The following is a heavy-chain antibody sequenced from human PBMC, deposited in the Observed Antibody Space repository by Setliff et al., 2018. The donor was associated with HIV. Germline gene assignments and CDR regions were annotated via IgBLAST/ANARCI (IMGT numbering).Heavy chain of an antibody. Sequence: GGSLRLSCSGSGLILSNYWMYWVRQAPGKGLEWVSLINTDGSRTDYADAVKGRFIISRDNGKSTLFLQMNSLTNEDTAMYYCTTYSSVYYHSDCWGQGTLVTVSS. D-gene: IGHD3-22*01. J-gene: IGHJ4*02. CDR2: INTDGSRT. V-gene: IGHV3-74*01. CDR1: GLILSNYW. CDR3: TTYSSVYYHSDC.